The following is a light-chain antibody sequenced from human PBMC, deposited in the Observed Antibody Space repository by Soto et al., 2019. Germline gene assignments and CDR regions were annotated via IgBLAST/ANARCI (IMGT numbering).Light chain of an antibody. Sequence: QSALTQPASVSGSPGQSITISCTGTSSDVGAYNYVSWYQQHPGKAPKFIIYDVNNRPSGVSNRFSGSKSGNTASLTISGLQAEDEADYYCSSYTSSTTYVFGTGNKLTVL. J-gene: IGLJ1*01. V-gene: IGLV2-14*03. CDR3: SSYTSSTTYV. CDR1: SSDVGAYNY. CDR2: DVN.